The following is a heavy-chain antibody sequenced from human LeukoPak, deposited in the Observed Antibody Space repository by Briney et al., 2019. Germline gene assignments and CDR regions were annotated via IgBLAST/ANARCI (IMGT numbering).Heavy chain of an antibody. J-gene: IGHJ4*02. CDR2: INAGNGNT. CDR3: AREYDILTGYSQIDY. Sequence: ASVKVSCKASGYTFTNYAIHWVRQAPGQRLEWMGWINAGNGNTKYSQKFQGRVTITSDTSASTASMELSSLRSDDTAVYYCAREYDILTGYSQIDYWGQGTLVTVSS. CDR1: GYTFTNYA. V-gene: IGHV1-3*01. D-gene: IGHD3-9*01.